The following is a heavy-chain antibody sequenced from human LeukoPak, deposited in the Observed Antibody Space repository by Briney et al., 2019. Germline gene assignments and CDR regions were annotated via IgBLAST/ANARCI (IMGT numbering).Heavy chain of an antibody. J-gene: IGHJ1*01. CDR3: ARADYYDSSGYQH. D-gene: IGHD3-22*01. V-gene: IGHV1-8*01. CDR1: GYTFTSYD. CDR2: MNPNSGNT. Sequence: GASVKVSCKASGYTFTSYDINWVRQATGQGLEWMGWMNPNSGNTGYAQKFRGRVTMTRNTSISTAYMELSSLGSEDTAVYYCARADYYDSSGYQHWGQGTLVTASS.